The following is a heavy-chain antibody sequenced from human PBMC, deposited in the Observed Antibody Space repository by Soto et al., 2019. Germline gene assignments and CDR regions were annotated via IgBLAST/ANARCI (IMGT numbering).Heavy chain of an antibody. V-gene: IGHV3-23*01. CDR1: GFTFSNYA. Sequence: HPGGSLRLSCAASGFTFSNYAMTWVRQAPGKGLEWVSGISGSGGTTFYAGSVKGRFAISRDNSQNTLYLQMNSLRAEDTAVYYCALRYCSRTTCPPLNSYFYLDVWGRGTTVTVSS. CDR2: ISGSGGTT. J-gene: IGHJ6*04. CDR3: ALRYCSRTTCPPLNSYFYLDV. D-gene: IGHD2-2*01.